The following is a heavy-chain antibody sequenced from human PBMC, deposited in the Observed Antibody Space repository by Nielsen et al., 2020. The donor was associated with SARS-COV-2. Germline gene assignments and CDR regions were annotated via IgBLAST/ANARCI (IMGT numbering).Heavy chain of an antibody. CDR2: ISAYNGNT. V-gene: IGHV1-18*01. D-gene: IGHD3-3*01. Sequence: ASVKVSCKASGGTFSSYGISWVRQAPGQGLEWMGWISAYNGNTNYAQKLQGRVTMTTDTSTSTAYMELRSLRSDDTAVYYCATDRTRYYDFWSGYSAGDAFDIWGQGTMVTVSS. J-gene: IGHJ3*02. CDR3: ATDRTRYYDFWSGYSAGDAFDI. CDR1: GGTFSSYG.